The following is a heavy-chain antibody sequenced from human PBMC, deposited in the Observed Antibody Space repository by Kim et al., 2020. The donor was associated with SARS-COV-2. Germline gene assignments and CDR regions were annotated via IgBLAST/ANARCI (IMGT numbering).Heavy chain of an antibody. CDR1: GFTFSNAW. V-gene: IGHV3-15*01. CDR3: TTTKAGYFDWLSGSIPFDY. CDR2: IKSKTDGGTT. J-gene: IGHJ4*02. D-gene: IGHD3-9*01. Sequence: GGSLRLSCAASGFTFSNAWMSWVRQAPGKGLEWVGRIKSKTDGGTTDYAAPVKGRFTISRDDSKNTLYLQMNSLKTEDTAVYYCTTTKAGYFDWLSGSIPFDYWGQGTLVTVSS.